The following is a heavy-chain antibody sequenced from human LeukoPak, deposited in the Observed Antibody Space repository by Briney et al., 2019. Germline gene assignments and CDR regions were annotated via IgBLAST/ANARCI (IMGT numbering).Heavy chain of an antibody. V-gene: IGHV4-59*01. D-gene: IGHD2-2*01. CDR1: GGSISNYY. CDR2: IFYSGST. Sequence: SETLSLTCTVSGGSISNYYWSWIRQPPGKGLQWIGYIFYSGSTNYNPSLQSRVTISLDTSKNQFSLKLNSVTAADTAVYYCARGGRCSSTSCLYYFDYWGQGTLVTVSS. CDR3: ARGGRCSSTSCLYYFDY. J-gene: IGHJ4*02.